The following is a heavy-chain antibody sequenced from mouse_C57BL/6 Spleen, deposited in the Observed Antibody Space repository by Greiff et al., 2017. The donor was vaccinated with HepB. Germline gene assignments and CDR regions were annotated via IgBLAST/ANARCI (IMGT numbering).Heavy chain of an antibody. Sequence: QVQLQQPGAELVKPGASVKLSCKASGYTFTSYWMQWVKQRPGQGLEWIGEIDPSDSYTNYNQKFKGKATLTVDTSSSTAYLQLSSRTSEYSAVYYCARWSVPLYAMDYWGQGTSVTVSS. J-gene: IGHJ4*01. CDR2: IDPSDSYT. CDR3: ARWSVPLYAMDY. CDR1: GYTFTSYW. V-gene: IGHV1-50*01.